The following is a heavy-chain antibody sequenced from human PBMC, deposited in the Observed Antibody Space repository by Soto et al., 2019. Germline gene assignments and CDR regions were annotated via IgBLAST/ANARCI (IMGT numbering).Heavy chain of an antibody. CDR1: GGSISSSSYY. CDR3: TRVGARYCSGTTCPIDY. CDR2: IYYSGST. D-gene: IGHD2-2*01. V-gene: IGHV4-39*07. Sequence: SETLSLTCTVSGGSISSSSYYWGWIRQPPGRGLEWIGSIYYSGSTYYNPSLKSRVTISVDTSKNQFSLKLSSVTAADTAVYYCTRVGARYCSGTTCPIDYWGQGTLVTVSS. J-gene: IGHJ4*02.